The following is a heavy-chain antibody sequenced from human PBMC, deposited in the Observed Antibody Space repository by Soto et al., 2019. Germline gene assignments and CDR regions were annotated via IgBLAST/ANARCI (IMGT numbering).Heavy chain of an antibody. CDR1: GFTFSSYG. Sequence: GESLSLSCSASGFTFSSYGMHWVRQAPGKGLEWVAVISYDGSNKYFADSVKGRFTISRDNSNNMLYLQMNGLRGDDTAVYYCARANYWGQGTLVTVSS. CDR3: ARANY. J-gene: IGHJ4*02. CDR2: ISYDGSNK. V-gene: IGHV3-30*03.